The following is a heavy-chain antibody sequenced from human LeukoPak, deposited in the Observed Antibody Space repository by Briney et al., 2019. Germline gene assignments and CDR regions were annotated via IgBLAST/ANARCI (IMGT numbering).Heavy chain of an antibody. D-gene: IGHD1-1*01. CDR2: IGTAGDT. CDR1: GFTFSSYD. J-gene: IGHJ6*03. Sequence: PGGSLRLSCAASGFTFSSYDRHWVRQATGKGLEWVSAIGTAGDTYYPGSVKGRFTISRENAKNSLYLQMNSLRAGDTALYYCARGKYPDNDDYMDVWGKGTTVTVSS. CDR3: ARGKYPDNDDYMDV. V-gene: IGHV3-13*01.